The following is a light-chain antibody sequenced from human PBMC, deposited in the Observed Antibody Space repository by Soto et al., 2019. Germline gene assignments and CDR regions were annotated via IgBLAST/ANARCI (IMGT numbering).Light chain of an antibody. CDR3: QQSDSFPYT. V-gene: IGKV1-39*01. CDR1: QSITNY. J-gene: IGKJ2*01. Sequence: DIQMTQSPSSLSVSVGDRVTITCRASQSITNYLNWYQQKPRIAPKLPVYAASSLQSGVPSRFSGTGSGTDFTLTISSLQPEDFASYYCQQSDSFPYTFGQGTKLEIK. CDR2: AAS.